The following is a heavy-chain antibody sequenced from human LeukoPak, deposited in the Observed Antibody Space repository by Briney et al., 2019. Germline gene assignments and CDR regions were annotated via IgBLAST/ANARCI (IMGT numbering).Heavy chain of an antibody. V-gene: IGHV3-30-3*01. Sequence: QSGGSLRLSCAASGFTFSSYAMHWVRQAPGKGLEWVAVISYDGSNKYYADSVKGRFTISRDNSKNTLYLQMNSLRAEDTAVYYCARDYYGSGSGIDYWGQGTLVTVSS. CDR3: ARDYYGSGSGIDY. D-gene: IGHD3-10*01. CDR1: GFTFSSYA. J-gene: IGHJ4*02. CDR2: ISYDGSNK.